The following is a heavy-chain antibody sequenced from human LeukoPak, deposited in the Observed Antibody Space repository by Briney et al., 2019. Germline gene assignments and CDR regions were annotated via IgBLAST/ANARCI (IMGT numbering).Heavy chain of an antibody. V-gene: IGHV4-61*08. J-gene: IGHJ6*02. CDR2: IYYSGST. CDR3: ARGRGYCSSTSCSRVGMDV. Sequence: SETLSLTCAVSGGSISSGGYSWSWIRQPPGKGLEWIGYIYYSGSTNYNPSLKSRVTISVDTSKNQFSLKLSSVTAADTAVYYCARGRGYCSSTSCSRVGMDVWGQGTTVTVSS. D-gene: IGHD2-2*01. CDR1: GGSISSGGYS.